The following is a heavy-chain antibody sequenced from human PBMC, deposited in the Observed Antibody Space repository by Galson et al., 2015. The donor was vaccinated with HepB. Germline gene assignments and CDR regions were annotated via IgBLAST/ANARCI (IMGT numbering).Heavy chain of an antibody. CDR3: AKGGIAVADRAGDY. CDR2: IRYDGSNK. D-gene: IGHD6-19*01. J-gene: IGHJ4*02. CDR1: GFTFSSYG. V-gene: IGHV3-30*02. Sequence: SLRLSCAASGFTFSSYGMHWVRQAPGKGLEWVAFIRYDGSNKYYADSVKGRFTISRDNSKNTLYLQMNSLRAEDTAVYYCAKGGIAVADRAGDYWGQGTLVAVSS.